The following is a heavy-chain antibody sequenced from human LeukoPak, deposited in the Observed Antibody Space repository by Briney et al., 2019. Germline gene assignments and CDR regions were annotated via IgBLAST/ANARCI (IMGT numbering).Heavy chain of an antibody. CDR3: ARKVGATYFDY. Sequence: PGGSVSLLCAASGFTLSSYAMHWVREAPGKGLEWVALISYDGTKKYYADSVKGRFTISRDNSKNTLYLQMNSLRAEDTAVYYCARKVGATYFDYWGQGTLVTVSS. V-gene: IGHV3-30-3*01. D-gene: IGHD1-26*01. CDR2: ISYDGTKK. CDR1: GFTLSSYA. J-gene: IGHJ4*02.